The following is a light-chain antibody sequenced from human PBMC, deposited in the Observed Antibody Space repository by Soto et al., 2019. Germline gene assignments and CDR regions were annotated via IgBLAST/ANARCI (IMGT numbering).Light chain of an antibody. CDR3: QQYGRSPFT. V-gene: IGKV3-20*01. Sequence: EIVLTQSPGTLSLSPGERATLSCRASQSVSSSYLALYQQKPGQAPRLLLYGASSRATGIPGRFSGSGSGTDFTLTISRLEPEDFAVYYCQQYGRSPFTFGPGTKVDIK. CDR1: QSVSSSY. CDR2: GAS. J-gene: IGKJ3*01.